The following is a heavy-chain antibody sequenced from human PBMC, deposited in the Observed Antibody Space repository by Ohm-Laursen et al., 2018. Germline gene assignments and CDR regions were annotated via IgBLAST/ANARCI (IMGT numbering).Heavy chain of an antibody. D-gene: IGHD5-18*01. V-gene: IGHV1-46*01. CDR3: ARGSGYSYGSDYGMDV. Sequence: GSSVKVSCKVSGYTFTSYYMHWVRQAPGQGLEWMGIINPSGGSTSYAQKFQGRVTMTRDTSTSTVYMELSSLRSEDTAVYYCARGSGYSYGSDYGMDVWGQGTTVTVSS. J-gene: IGHJ6*02. CDR1: GYTFTSYY. CDR2: INPSGGST.